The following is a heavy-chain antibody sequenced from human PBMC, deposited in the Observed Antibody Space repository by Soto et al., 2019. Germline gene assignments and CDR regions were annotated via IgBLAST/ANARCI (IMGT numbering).Heavy chain of an antibody. Sequence: QVQLVQSGAEVKKPGASVKVSCKASGYTFTSYDINWVRQATGQGLEWMGWMNPNSGNTGYAQKFQGSVXXTXNXXLSTAYMELLSLRSEDTAVYYCARMGYYHYYGMDVWGQGTTVTVSS. V-gene: IGHV1-8*01. CDR2: MNPNSGNT. CDR1: GYTFTSYD. CDR3: ARMGYYHYYGMDV. J-gene: IGHJ6*02.